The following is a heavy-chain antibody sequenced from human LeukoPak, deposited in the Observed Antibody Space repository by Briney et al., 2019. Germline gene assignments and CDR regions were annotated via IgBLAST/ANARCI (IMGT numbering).Heavy chain of an antibody. Sequence: ASVKVSCKASGYTLTSYGISWVRQAPGQGLEWMGWISAYNGNTNYAQKLQGRVTMTTDTSTSTAYMELRSLRSDDTAVYYCARAPKYCGGDCYFDDYWGQGTLVTVSS. CDR2: ISAYNGNT. D-gene: IGHD2-21*02. CDR3: ARAPKYCGGDCYFDDY. J-gene: IGHJ4*02. CDR1: GYTLTSYG. V-gene: IGHV1-18*04.